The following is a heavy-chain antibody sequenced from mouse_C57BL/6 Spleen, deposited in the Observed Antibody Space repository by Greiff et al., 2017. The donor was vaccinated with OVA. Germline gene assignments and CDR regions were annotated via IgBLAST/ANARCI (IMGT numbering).Heavy chain of an antibody. J-gene: IGHJ3*01. CDR2: IYPGDGDT. CDR1: GYAFSSYW. V-gene: IGHV1-80*01. D-gene: IGHD2-1*01. Sequence: VQLQQSGAELVKPGASVKFSCKASGYAFSSYWMNWVKQRPGKGLEWIGQIYPGDGDTNYNGKFKGKATLTADNSSRTAYMQLSSLTSEDSAVYFCARLSGNYVAWFAYWGQGTLVTVSA. CDR3: ARLSGNYVAWFAY.